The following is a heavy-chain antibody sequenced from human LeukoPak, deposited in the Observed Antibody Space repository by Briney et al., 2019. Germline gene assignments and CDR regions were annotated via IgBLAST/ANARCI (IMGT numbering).Heavy chain of an antibody. J-gene: IGHJ4*02. Sequence: PSETLSLTCAVYGGSFNDYYWVWIRQPPGKGLQWIGSIYYSGSAYYNPSLESRVTISIDTSMNQFSLKLSSVTAADTAVFYCARSLSAGFDYWGQGTLVTVSS. CDR1: GGSFNDYY. CDR2: IYYSGSA. D-gene: IGHD5/OR15-5a*01. CDR3: ARSLSAGFDY. V-gene: IGHV4-39*01.